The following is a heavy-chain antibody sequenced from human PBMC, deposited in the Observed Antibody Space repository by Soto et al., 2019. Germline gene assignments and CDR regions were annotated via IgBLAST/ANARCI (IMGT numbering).Heavy chain of an antibody. CDR1: GGSISSDDYY. V-gene: IGHV4-31*03. Sequence: QVQLQESGPGLVKPSQTLSLTCTVSGGSISSDDYYWSWIRRHPGKGLEWIGYIHYSGSTYYNPTRKSRVPSSLDTSKNQFSRELSSVTAPDTAVYYCARDNLVYRGRGCYSSTFDHWGQGARVIVSS. CDR2: IHYSGST. J-gene: IGHJ4*02. CDR3: ARDNLVYRGRGCYSSTFDH. D-gene: IGHD2-15*01.